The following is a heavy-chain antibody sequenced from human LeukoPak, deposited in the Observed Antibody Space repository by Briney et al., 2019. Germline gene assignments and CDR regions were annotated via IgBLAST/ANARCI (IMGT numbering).Heavy chain of an antibody. V-gene: IGHV1-18*01. Sequence: ASVKVSCKASGYTFTSYAISWVRQAPAQGREWMGWISGHNEYTNYAQRLQGRVTMTTDTSTSTVYMELRSLRSDDTAVYYCARAGYCSGGSCYPYYYYYYMDVWGKGTTVTVSS. CDR1: GYTFTSYA. J-gene: IGHJ6*03. D-gene: IGHD2-15*01. CDR3: ARAGYCSGGSCYPYYYYYYMDV. CDR2: ISGHNEYT.